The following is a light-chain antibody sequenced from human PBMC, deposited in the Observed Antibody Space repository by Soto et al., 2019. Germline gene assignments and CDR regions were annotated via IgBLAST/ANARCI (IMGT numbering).Light chain of an antibody. CDR1: QSISNR. CDR2: KAS. CDR3: QQYNSYSWT. J-gene: IGKJ1*01. V-gene: IGKV1-5*03. Sequence: DIQVTQSPSTLSASVGDRVTITCRASQSISNRLAWFQQKPCQAPKLLIYKASYLETGVPSRFSGSGSGTEFTLTISSLQPDDFATYSCQQYNSYSWTFGQGTKVEIK.